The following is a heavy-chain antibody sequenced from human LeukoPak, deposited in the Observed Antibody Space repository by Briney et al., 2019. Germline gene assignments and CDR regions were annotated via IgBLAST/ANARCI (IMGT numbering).Heavy chain of an antibody. D-gene: IGHD1-26*01. Sequence: GGSLRLSCAASGFTFSSYGMHWVRQAPGKGLEWVAVISYDGSNKYYADSVKGRFTISRDTSKNTLYLQMNSLRAEDTAVYYCAKDRGANGLDYWGQGTLVTVSS. CDR1: GFTFSSYG. CDR2: ISYDGSNK. V-gene: IGHV3-30*18. CDR3: AKDRGANGLDY. J-gene: IGHJ4*02.